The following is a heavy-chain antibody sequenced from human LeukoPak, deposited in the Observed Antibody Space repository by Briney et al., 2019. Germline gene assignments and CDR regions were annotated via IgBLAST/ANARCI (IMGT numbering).Heavy chain of an antibody. J-gene: IGHJ4*02. D-gene: IGHD2-15*01. CDR3: AKEQGQVPGPLVVAGTYYFDY. CDR1: GYTFTSNH. CDR2: INPSGRST. Sequence: ASVKVSCKASGYTFTSNHIHWVRQAPGQGLEWMGIINPSGRSTNYAHKFQGRVTMTSDTSTSTVYMELSSLRSEDTAVYHCAKEQGQVPGPLVVAGTYYFDYWGQGTLVTVSS. V-gene: IGHV1-46*01.